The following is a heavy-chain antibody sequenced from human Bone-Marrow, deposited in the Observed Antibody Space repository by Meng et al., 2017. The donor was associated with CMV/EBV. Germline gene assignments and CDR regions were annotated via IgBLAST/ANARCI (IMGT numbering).Heavy chain of an antibody. V-gene: IGHV4-39*01. CDR2: IYYSGST. D-gene: IGHD2-15*01. Sequence: SEPLSLTCTVSGGSISSSSYYWGWIRQPPGKGLEWIGSIYYSGSTYYNPSLKIRVTISVDTSKNQFSLKLSSVTAADTAVYYCARQRVAHFSTPYYYYYGMDVWGQGTTVTVSS. J-gene: IGHJ6*02. CDR3: ARQRVAHFSTPYYYYYGMDV. CDR1: GGSISSSSYY.